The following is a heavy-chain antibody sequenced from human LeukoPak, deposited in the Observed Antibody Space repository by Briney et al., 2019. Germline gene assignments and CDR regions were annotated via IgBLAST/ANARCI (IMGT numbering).Heavy chain of an antibody. CDR3: ARGWWSDYGDY. CDR2: INRDGSQR. V-gene: IGHV3-7*01. D-gene: IGHD2-15*01. CDR1: GFSLSAYW. J-gene: IGHJ4*02. Sequence: GGSLRLSCAASGFSLSAYWMTWVRQAPGKGLEWVANINRDGSQRNHVDSVKGRFTISRDNAKNSLYPQMNSLRAEDTAVYYCARGWWSDYGDYWGQGTLVTVSS.